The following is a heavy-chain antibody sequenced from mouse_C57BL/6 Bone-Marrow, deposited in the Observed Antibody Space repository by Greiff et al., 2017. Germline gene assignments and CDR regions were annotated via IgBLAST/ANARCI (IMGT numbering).Heavy chain of an antibody. J-gene: IGHJ3*01. CDR1: GYTFTSYW. CDR3: ARGNYDCDGAY. Sequence: VQLQQPGAELVKPGASVKLSCKASGYTFTSYWMHWVKQRPGRGLEWIGRIDPNSGGTKYNEKFKSKATLTVDKPSSTAYMQLSSRTSEDAAVDYCARGNYDCDGAYGGQGTLVTVSA. V-gene: IGHV1-72*01. D-gene: IGHD2-4*01. CDR2: IDPNSGGT.